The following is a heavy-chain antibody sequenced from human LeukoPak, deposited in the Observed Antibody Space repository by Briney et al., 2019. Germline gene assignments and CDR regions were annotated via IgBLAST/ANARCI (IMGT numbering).Heavy chain of an antibody. CDR1: GFTFSDYY. D-gene: IGHD3-22*01. V-gene: IGHV3-11*01. J-gene: IGHJ4*02. CDR3: ARNPHYYDSSGYYYPQPHVDY. Sequence: GGSLRLSCAASGFTFSDYYMSWIRQAPGKGLEWVSYISSSGSTIYYADSVKGRFTISRDNAKNSLYLQMNSLRAEDTAVYYCARNPHYYDSSGYYYPQPHVDYWGQGTLVNVSS. CDR2: ISSSGSTI.